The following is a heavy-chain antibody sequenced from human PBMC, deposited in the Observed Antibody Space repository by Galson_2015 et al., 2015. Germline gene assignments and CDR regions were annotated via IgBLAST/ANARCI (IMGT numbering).Heavy chain of an antibody. J-gene: IGHJ4*02. CDR3: ARQGGGGGYYSFDY. V-gene: IGHV4-30-4*01. CDR1: GGSISSGDYY. Sequence: TLSLTCTVSGGSISSGDYYWSWIRQPPGKGLEWIGYIYYRGSTYYNPSFKSRVNISVDTAKNQFSLKLSSVTAANTAVYYCARQGGGGGYYSFDYWGQGTLVTVSS. D-gene: IGHD2-21*02. CDR2: IYYRGST.